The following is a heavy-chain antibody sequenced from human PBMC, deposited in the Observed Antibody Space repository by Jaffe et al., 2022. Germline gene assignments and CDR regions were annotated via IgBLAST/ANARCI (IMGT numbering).Heavy chain of an antibody. J-gene: IGHJ3*02. Sequence: QVQLQESGPGLVKPSETLSLTCTVSGGSISSYYWSWIRQPPGKGLEWIGYIYYSGSTNYNPSLKSRVTISVDTSKNQFSLKLSSVTAADTAVYYCARDRGGYSYGYPDAFDIWGQGTMVTVSS. D-gene: IGHD5-18*01. CDR1: GGSISSYY. V-gene: IGHV4-59*01. CDR3: ARDRGGYSYGYPDAFDI. CDR2: IYYSGST.